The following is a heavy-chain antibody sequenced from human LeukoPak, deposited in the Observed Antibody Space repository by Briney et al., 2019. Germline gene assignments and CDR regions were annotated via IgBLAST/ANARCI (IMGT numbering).Heavy chain of an antibody. CDR2: IYYSGST. J-gene: IGHJ5*02. CDR3: ARGETNDYGDYGENWFDP. CDR1: GGSISSYY. D-gene: IGHD4-17*01. V-gene: IGHV4-59*01. Sequence: SETLSLTCNVSGGSISSYYWSWIRQPPGKGLEWVGYIYYSGSTNYNPSLKSRVTISVDTSKNQFSLKLSSVTAADTAVYYCARGETNDYGDYGENWFDPWGQGTLVTVSS.